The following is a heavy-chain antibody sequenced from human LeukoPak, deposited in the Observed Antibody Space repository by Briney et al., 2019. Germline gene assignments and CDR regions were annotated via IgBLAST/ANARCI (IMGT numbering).Heavy chain of an antibody. V-gene: IGHV3-43D*04. D-gene: IGHD6-19*01. Sequence: GGSLRLSCAASGFTFDDYAMHWVRQAPGKGLEWVSLISWDGGSTYYADSVKGRFNIPRDNSKNSLYLQMNRLRAEDTALYYCAKDKGSSGWWGYFDYWGQGTLVTVSS. CDR1: GFTFDDYA. CDR3: AKDKGSSGWWGYFDY. CDR2: ISWDGGST. J-gene: IGHJ4*02.